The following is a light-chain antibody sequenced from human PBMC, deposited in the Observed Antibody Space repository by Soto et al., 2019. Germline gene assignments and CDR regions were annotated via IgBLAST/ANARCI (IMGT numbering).Light chain of an antibody. J-gene: IGKJ2*01. V-gene: IGKV3-20*01. Sequence: ELVLTQSPGNLSLSPGERATLSCRASPSVSSSYLAWYQQKPGQAPRPIIYGASSRATGIPDRFSGSGSGTDLTLTISILEPEDFEVYSCQQYGSSTQYTFGQGTKLEIK. CDR1: PSVSSSY. CDR2: GAS. CDR3: QQYGSSTQYT.